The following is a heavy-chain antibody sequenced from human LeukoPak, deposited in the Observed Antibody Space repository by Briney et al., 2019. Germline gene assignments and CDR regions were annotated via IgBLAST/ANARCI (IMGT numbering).Heavy chain of an antibody. D-gene: IGHD3-22*01. CDR2: INNYGDST. CDR1: GFTFSTYP. CDR3: ARDADSGGYYSYFDC. Sequence: GGSLRLSCSASGFTFSTYPMHWVRQAPGKGLEYVSAINNYGDSTYYADSVKGRFTISRDNSKNTLYLQMNSLRAEDTAVYYCARDADSGGYYSYFDCWGQGTLVTVSS. J-gene: IGHJ4*02. V-gene: IGHV3-64*04.